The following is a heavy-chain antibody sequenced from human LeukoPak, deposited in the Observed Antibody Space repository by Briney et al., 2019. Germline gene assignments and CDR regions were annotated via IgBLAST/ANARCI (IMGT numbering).Heavy chain of an antibody. V-gene: IGHV3-9*01. J-gene: IGHJ4*02. CDR3: ARELENFGFLL. CDR2: ISWNSGSI. CDR1: GFTFDDYA. D-gene: IGHD3-3*01. Sequence: GRSLRLSCAASGFTFDDYAMHWVRQAPGKGLEWVSGISWNSGSIGYADSVKGRFTISRDNAKNTLYFQLSSLRAEDTALYYCARELENFGFLLWGQGTQVTVSS.